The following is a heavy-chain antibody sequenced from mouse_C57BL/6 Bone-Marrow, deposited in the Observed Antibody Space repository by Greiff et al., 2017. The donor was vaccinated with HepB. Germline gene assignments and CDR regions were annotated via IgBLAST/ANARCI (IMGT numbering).Heavy chain of an antibody. D-gene: IGHD2-12*01. CDR2: IEPSDSYT. Sequence: VQLQQPGAVLVTPGASVKLSCKASGYTFTSSWMPWVKQRPGQGLEWLGEIEPSDSYTNYNQKFKGKATLTVDTSSSTAYMQLSSLASEDSAVYYCARLRPFAYGGQGALVTISA. CDR3: ARLRPFAY. J-gene: IGHJ3*01. CDR1: GYTFTSSW. V-gene: IGHV1-50*01.